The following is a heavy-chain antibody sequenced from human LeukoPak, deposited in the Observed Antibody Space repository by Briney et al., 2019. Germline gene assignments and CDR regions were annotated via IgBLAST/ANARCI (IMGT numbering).Heavy chain of an antibody. CDR1: GFTFGDYA. D-gene: IGHD5-24*01. CDR3: TKERDGYLGFFDY. V-gene: IGHV3-49*04. J-gene: IGHJ4*02. Sequence: GGSLRLSCTTSGFTFGDYAMSWVRQAPGQGLEWVGFIRIKAYGATPEYAASVKGRFTISRDDSKSIAYLQMNSLKAEDTAVYYCTKERDGYLGFFDYWGQGTLVTVSS. CDR2: IRIKAYGATP.